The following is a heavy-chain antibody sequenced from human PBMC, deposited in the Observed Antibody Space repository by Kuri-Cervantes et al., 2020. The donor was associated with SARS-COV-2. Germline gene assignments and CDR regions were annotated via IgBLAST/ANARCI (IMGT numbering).Heavy chain of an antibody. CDR3: AREDIVVVPAASLRTYYYYGMDV. Sequence: ETLSLTCAASGFTLSSYAMSWVRQAPGKGLEWVSAISGSGGSTYYADSVKGRFTISRDNSKNTLYLQMNSLRAEDTAVYYCAREDIVVVPAASLRTYYYYGMDVWGQGTTVTVSS. CDR1: GFTLSSYA. V-gene: IGHV3-23*01. CDR2: ISGSGGST. D-gene: IGHD2-2*01. J-gene: IGHJ6*02.